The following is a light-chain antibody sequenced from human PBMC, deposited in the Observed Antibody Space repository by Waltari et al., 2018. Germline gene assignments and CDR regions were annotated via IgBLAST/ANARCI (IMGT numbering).Light chain of an antibody. CDR2: GAS. CDR3: QQRSNWPLT. J-gene: IGKJ4*01. Sequence: EIVLTQSPDTLSLSPGERATLSCRASQSVSSYLAWYQQKRGQAPRLLIYGASNRATGIPARFSGSGSGTDFTLTISTLEPEDFAVYYCQQRSNWPLTFGGGTKVETK. V-gene: IGKV3-11*01. CDR1: QSVSSY.